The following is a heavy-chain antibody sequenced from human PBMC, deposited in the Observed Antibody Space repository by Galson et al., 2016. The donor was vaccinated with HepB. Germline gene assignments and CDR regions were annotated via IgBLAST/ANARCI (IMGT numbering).Heavy chain of an antibody. CDR2: ISGTGSRI. D-gene: IGHD3-10*01. V-gene: IGHV3-48*01. Sequence: SLRLSCAVSGFNFNDFSMNWIRQAPGKGLEWLSYISGTGSRILYADSVKGRFTISKDKAKLSLYLHMSSLRVEDTAVYYCARDLTPRGFSYSFWGQGTLVAVSS. CDR3: ARDLTPRGFSYSF. CDR1: GFNFNDFS. J-gene: IGHJ1*01.